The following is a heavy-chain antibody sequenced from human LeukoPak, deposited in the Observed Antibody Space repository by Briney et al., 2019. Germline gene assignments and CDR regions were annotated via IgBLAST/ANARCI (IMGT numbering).Heavy chain of an antibody. D-gene: IGHD3-10*01. V-gene: IGHV1-24*01. CDR3: ATGDGSGSYPN. J-gene: IGHJ4*02. Sequence: ASVKVSCKASGGTFSSYAISWVRQAPGQGLEWMGGFDPEDGETIYAQKFQGRVTMTEDTSTDTAYMELSSLRSEDTAVYYCATGDGSGSYPNWGQGTLVTVSS. CDR1: GGTFSSYA. CDR2: FDPEDGET.